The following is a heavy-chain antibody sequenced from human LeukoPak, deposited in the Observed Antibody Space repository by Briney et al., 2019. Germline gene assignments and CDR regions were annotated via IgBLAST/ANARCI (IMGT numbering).Heavy chain of an antibody. CDR1: GFTFSSYS. Sequence: PGGSLRLSCAASGFTFSSYSMNWVRQAPGKGLEWVSSISSSSSYIYYADSVKGRFTISRDNAKNSLYLQMNSLRAEDTAVYYCARDPYYFASGSYSDYWGQGTQVTVSS. V-gene: IGHV3-21*01. D-gene: IGHD3-10*01. J-gene: IGHJ4*02. CDR3: ARDPYYFASGSYSDY. CDR2: ISSSSSYI.